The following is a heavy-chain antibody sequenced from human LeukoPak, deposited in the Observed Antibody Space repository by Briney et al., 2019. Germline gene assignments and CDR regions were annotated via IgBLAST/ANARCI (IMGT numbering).Heavy chain of an antibody. V-gene: IGHV3-23*01. Sequence: PGGSLRLSCAASGFTFNNYAMSWVRQAPGKGLEWVSLIRGSTYYADSVKGRFTISRDNSQNTLYLQMNSLRAEDTALYHCAKDLGGSTDYWGQGTLVTVSS. D-gene: IGHD5-12*01. CDR3: AKDLGGSTDY. CDR2: IRGST. J-gene: IGHJ4*02. CDR1: GFTFNNYA.